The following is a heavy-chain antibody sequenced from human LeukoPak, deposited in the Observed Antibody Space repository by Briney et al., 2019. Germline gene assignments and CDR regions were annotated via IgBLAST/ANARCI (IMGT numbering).Heavy chain of an antibody. D-gene: IGHD3-22*01. Sequence: RPGGSLRLSCAASGFTVSSNYMSWVRQAPGKGLEWVSGINWNGGSTGYADSVKGRFTISRDNAKNSLYLQMNSLRAEDTALYYCARDTYHDSSGYYDYWGQGTLVTVSS. V-gene: IGHV3-20*04. CDR1: GFTVSSNY. CDR2: INWNGGST. CDR3: ARDTYHDSSGYYDY. J-gene: IGHJ4*02.